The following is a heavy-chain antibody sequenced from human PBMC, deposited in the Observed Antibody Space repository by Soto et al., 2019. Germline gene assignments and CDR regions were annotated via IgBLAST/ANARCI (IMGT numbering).Heavy chain of an antibody. V-gene: IGHV4-39*01. CDR2: IYYSGST. D-gene: IGHD3-9*01. CDR1: GGSISSSSYY. CDR3: ARHEDDYDILTGFRVSWFDP. Sequence: LSLTCTVSGGSISSSSYYWGWIRQPPGKGLEWIGSIYYSGSTYYNPSLKSRVTISVDTSKNQFSLKLSSVTAADTAVYYCARHEDDYDILTGFRVSWFDPWGQGTLVTVSS. J-gene: IGHJ5*02.